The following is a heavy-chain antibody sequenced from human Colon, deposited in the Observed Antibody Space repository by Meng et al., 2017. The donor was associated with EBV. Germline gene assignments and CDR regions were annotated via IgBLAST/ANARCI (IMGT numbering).Heavy chain of an antibody. D-gene: IGHD3-10*01. CDR1: GAVISGSF. V-gene: IGHV4-34*01. CDR3: ARDHASGSWNCYDP. J-gene: IGHJ5*02. Sequence: LLLQQGGAGQVTPSEQLSLHCAFYGAVISGSFWRWIRPPAGELLWRVGSINHCGTTNYTQSRQSRLTISADTSTSPFSLELSAVTAADTAVYYCARDHASGSWNCYDPWGQGTLVTVSS. CDR2: INHCGTT.